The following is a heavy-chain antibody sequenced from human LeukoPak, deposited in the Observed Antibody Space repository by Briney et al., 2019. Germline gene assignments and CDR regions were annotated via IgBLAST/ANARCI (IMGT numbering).Heavy chain of an antibody. CDR2: ISGDSNYI. D-gene: IGHD6-19*01. CDR1: GFTFGTNS. Sequence: GGSLRLSCAASGFTFGTNSMNWVRQAPGKGLEWVATISGDSNYIYYADSLKGRFTVSRDNAKNSLYLQMNSLRAEDTGVYYCARERSGWSRDLWGQGTLVSVSS. J-gene: IGHJ5*02. CDR3: ARERSGWSRDL. V-gene: IGHV3-21*01.